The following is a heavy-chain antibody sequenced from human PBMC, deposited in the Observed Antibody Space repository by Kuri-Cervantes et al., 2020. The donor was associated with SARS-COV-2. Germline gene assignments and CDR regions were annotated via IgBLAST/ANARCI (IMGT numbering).Heavy chain of an antibody. CDR2: ISYDGSNK. Sequence: GGSLRLSCAASGFSVSSYGMHWVRQAPGKGLEWAAVISYDGSNKYYADSVKSRFTISRDNSKNTLYPQMNSRRAEDTAVYYCARDTVRGVIRYYFDYWGQGTLVTVSS. V-gene: IGHV3-30*03. D-gene: IGHD3-16*02. CDR3: ARDTVRGVIRYYFDY. CDR1: GFSVSSYG. J-gene: IGHJ4*02.